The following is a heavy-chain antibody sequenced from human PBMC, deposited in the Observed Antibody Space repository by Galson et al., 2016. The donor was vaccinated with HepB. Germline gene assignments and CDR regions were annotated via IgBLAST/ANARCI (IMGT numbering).Heavy chain of an antibody. D-gene: IGHD4-11*01. V-gene: IGHV4-59*01. CDR1: GGSISGYY. J-gene: IGHJ5*01. CDR2: IHYTGTT. CDR3: ARKYSRFWFDS. Sequence: SETLSLTCTVSGGSISGYYWSWLRQPPGKGPEWIGYIHYTGTTNYNPSLESRVTISVDTSENRCSLTVRSVTAADTAVYYCARKYSRFWFDSWGQGTLVAVSS.